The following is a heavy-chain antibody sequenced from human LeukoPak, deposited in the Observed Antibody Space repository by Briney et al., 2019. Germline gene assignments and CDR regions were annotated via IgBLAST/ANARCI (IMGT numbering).Heavy chain of an antibody. D-gene: IGHD3-3*01. CDR1: GGSISSGGYY. CDR3: ARDSGYYDFWSGYSPTAGMDV. V-gene: IGHV4-31*03. J-gene: IGHJ6*02. CDR2: IYYSGST. Sequence: PSETLSLTCTVSGGSISSGGYYWSWIRQHPGKGLEWIGYIYYSGSTYYNPSLKSRVTISVDTSKNQFSLKLSSVTAADTAVYYCARDSGYYDFWSGYSPTAGMDVWGQGTTVTVSS.